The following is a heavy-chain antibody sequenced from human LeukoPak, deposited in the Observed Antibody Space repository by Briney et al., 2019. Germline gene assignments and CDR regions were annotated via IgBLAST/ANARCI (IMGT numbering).Heavy chain of an antibody. CDR3: AKDCKRLLHSPNWFHP. CDR1: VFTFSSYG. D-gene: IGHD5-24*01. J-gene: IGHJ5*02. Sequence: PVGSLRLSCAASVFTFSSYGMHWVRQAPGKGLEWVAFIRYDGSNKYYADSVKGRFTISRDNSKNTLYLQMNSLRAEDTAVYYCAKDCKRLLHSPNWFHPWVQGTLVTVSS. CDR2: IRYDGSNK. V-gene: IGHV3-30*02.